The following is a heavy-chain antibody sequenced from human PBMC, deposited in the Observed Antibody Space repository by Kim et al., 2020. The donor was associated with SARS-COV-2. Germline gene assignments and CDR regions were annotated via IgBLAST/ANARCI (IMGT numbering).Heavy chain of an antibody. CDR1: GGSFSGYY. CDR3: ARAYYDFWNGYYKRAWY. D-gene: IGHD3-3*01. J-gene: IGHJ2*01. CDR2: INHSGST. Sequence: SETLSLTCAVYGGSFSGYYWSWIRQPPGKGLEWIGEINHSGSTNYNPSLKSRVTISVDTSKNQFSLKLSSVTAADTAVYYCARAYYDFWNGYYKRAWY. V-gene: IGHV4-34*01.